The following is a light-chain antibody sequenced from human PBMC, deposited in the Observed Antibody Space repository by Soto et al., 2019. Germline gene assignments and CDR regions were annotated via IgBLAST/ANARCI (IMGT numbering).Light chain of an antibody. Sequence: DIQMTQSPSTLSASVGDRVTITCRASQSISSWLAWYQQKPGKAPKLLIYDASSLESGVPSMFIGSGSGTEFTLNISSLQPDDFATYYCQQYNSYSRTFGQGTKVEIK. V-gene: IGKV1-5*01. J-gene: IGKJ1*01. CDR2: DAS. CDR1: QSISSW. CDR3: QQYNSYSRT.